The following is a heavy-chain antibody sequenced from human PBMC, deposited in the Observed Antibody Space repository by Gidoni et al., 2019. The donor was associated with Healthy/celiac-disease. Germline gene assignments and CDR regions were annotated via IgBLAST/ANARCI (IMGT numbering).Heavy chain of an antibody. CDR1: GFTFSGSA. D-gene: IGHD3-22*01. V-gene: IGHV3-73*02. CDR2: IRSKANSYAT. CDR3: IRHFYDRSGYYYGY. Sequence: EVQLVESGGGLVQPGGSLKLSCAASGFTFSGSAMHWVRQASGKGLEWVGRIRSKANSYATAYAASVKGRFTISRDESKNTAYLQMNSLKTEDTAVYYCIRHFYDRSGYYYGYWGQGTLVTVSS. J-gene: IGHJ4*02.